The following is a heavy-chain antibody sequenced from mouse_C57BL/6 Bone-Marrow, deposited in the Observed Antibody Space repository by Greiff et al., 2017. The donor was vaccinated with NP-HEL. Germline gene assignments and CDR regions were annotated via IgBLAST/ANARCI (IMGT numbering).Heavy chain of an antibody. CDR1: GYAFTNYL. J-gene: IGHJ2*01. Sequence: VQLQQSGAELVRPGTSVKVSCKASGYAFTNYLIEWIKQRPGQGLEWIGVINPGSGGTNYNEKFKGKATLTADKSSSTAYMQLSSLTSEDSAVYFCARYSTGTDFDYWGQGTTLTVSS. CDR2: INPGSGGT. CDR3: ARYSTGTDFDY. V-gene: IGHV1-54*01. D-gene: IGHD4-1*02.